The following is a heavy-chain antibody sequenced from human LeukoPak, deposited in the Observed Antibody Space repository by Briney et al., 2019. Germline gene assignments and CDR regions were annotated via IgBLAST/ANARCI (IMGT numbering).Heavy chain of an antibody. J-gene: IGHJ3*02. D-gene: IGHD6-19*01. CDR1: GYSFTRSG. CDR3: ASHDHGQWAFDI. Sequence: ASVKVSCKAPGYSFTRSGISWVRQAPGQGLEWMGWISAYNGNTNSAQKLQGRVTMTTDTSTSTAYMELRSLRSDDTAVYYCASHDHGQWAFDIWGQGTMVTVSS. V-gene: IGHV1-18*01. CDR2: ISAYNGNT.